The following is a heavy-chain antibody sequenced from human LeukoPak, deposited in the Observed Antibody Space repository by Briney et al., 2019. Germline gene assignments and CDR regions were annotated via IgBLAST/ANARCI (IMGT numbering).Heavy chain of an antibody. CDR2: IRSKTNSYAT. J-gene: IGHJ6*02. V-gene: IGHV3-73*01. Sequence: GGSLRLSCAASGFSFSTSAIHWVRQASGKGLEWLGRIRSKTNSYATAYAASVNGRFTISRDDSKNMVYLQMNSLQTEDTAVYYCGRLERDNYYYYGMDVWGQGTTVTVSS. D-gene: IGHD2-15*01. CDR1: GFSFSTSA. CDR3: GRLERDNYYYYGMDV.